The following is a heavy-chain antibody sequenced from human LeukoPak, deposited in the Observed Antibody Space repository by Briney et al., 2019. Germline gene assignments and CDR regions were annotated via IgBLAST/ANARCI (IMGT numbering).Heavy chain of an antibody. D-gene: IGHD2-15*01. CDR2: ISPDSGDT. J-gene: IGHJ4*02. Sequence: ASVKVSCKASGYTFTGYYMHWVRQAPGQGLEWMGWISPDSGDTNYAQKFQGRVTMTRDTSISAAYMELSRLTSDGTAVFYCAREESSCSGGSCYIDYWGQGTLVTVSS. CDR3: AREESSCSGGSCYIDY. CDR1: GYTFTGYY. V-gene: IGHV1-2*02.